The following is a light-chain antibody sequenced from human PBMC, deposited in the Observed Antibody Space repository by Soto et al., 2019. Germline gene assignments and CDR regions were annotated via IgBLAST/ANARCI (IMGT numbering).Light chain of an antibody. V-gene: IGLV2-11*01. J-gene: IGLJ1*01. CDR2: DVI. CDR1: SSNAGGYKY. CDR3: CSSAPSNTYV. Sequence: QSALTQPRSVSGSPGQSVTISCIGTSSNAGGYKYVSWYQQCPGKAPKLIIYDVIKRPSGVPDRFSGSKSGNTASLTISGLQAEDEADYYCCSSAPSNTYVFGTGTKVTV.